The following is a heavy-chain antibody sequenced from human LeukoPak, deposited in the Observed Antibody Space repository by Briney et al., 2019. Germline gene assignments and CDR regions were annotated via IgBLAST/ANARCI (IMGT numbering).Heavy chain of an antibody. CDR2: TSASGGMT. CDR3: AKDDSAMPTITFDY. Sequence: GGSLRLSCAASGFTFSSYAMSWVRQAPGKGLGWVSGTSASGGMTYYADSVKGRFTISRDNSKNTLYLQMNSLRAEDTAVYYCAKDDSAMPTITFDYWGQGTLVAVSS. V-gene: IGHV3-23*01. D-gene: IGHD2-2*01. CDR1: GFTFSSYA. J-gene: IGHJ4*02.